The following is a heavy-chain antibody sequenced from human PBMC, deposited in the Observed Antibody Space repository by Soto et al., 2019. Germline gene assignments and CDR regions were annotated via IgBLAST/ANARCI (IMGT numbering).Heavy chain of an antibody. CDR1: GYTFTSYD. CDR3: ARGEEAAAGTVRWFDP. V-gene: IGHV1-8*01. Sequence: ASVKVSCKASGYTFTSYDINWVRQATGQGLEWMGWMNPNSGNTGYAQKFQGRVTMTRNTSISTAYMEMSSLRSEDTAVYYCARGEEAAAGTVRWFDPWGQGTLVTVSS. CDR2: MNPNSGNT. J-gene: IGHJ5*02. D-gene: IGHD6-13*01.